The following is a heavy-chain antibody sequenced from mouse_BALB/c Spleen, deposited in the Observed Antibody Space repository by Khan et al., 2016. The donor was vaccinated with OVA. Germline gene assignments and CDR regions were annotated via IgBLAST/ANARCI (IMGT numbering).Heavy chain of an antibody. Sequence: EVELVESGPGLVKPSQTVSLTCTVTGISITSGNYRWSWIRQFPGNKLEWIGKIYYSGTVTYNPSLTSRTTITRDTSKNQFFLEMNSLTAEDTATYYCARDYGSLYWFFDVWGAGTTVTVSS. V-gene: IGHV3-5*02. CDR1: GISITSGNYR. D-gene: IGHD1-1*01. J-gene: IGHJ1*01. CDR3: ARDYGSLYWFFDV. CDR2: IYYSGTV.